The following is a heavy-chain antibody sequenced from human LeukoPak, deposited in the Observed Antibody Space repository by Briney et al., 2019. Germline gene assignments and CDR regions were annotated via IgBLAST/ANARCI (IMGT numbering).Heavy chain of an antibody. J-gene: IGHJ4*02. CDR3: ARDRSGWYYFDH. Sequence: PGGSLRLSCAASGLSVSSYGFNWVRQAPGRGLEWVSYISTSGTSMYYADSVRGRFTVSRDNAKNSLYLQMNNLRAEDTAVYYCARDRSGWYYFDHWGQGTLVTVSS. V-gene: IGHV3-48*03. D-gene: IGHD6-19*01. CDR1: GLSVSSYG. CDR2: ISTSGTSM.